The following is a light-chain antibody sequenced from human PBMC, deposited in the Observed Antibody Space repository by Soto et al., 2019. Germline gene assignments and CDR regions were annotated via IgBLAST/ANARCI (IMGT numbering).Light chain of an antibody. CDR3: QQSYTTPFT. CDR2: GAS. Sequence: DIQMTQSPSSLSASVGDRVNLTCRANEYIITYLNWYQQKPGKAPKLLIYGASNLQSGAPSRFSGSGSGTDFTLTISSLHPEDFAIYYCQQSYTTPFTFGPGTRVDI. V-gene: IGKV1-39*01. J-gene: IGKJ3*01. CDR1: EYIITY.